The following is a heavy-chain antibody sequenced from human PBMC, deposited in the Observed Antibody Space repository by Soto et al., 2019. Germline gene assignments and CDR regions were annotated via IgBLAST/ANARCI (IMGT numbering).Heavy chain of an antibody. CDR1: GFTFSSSA. D-gene: IGHD6-6*01. Sequence: EVQLLESGGGLVQPGGSLRLSCAASGFTFSSSAMSWVHQAPGKGLEWVSGISGGGGSTYYADSVKGRFTISRDNSKNTLYLQMNSLIVEDTAVYYCAKGGRYSSSGYFDYWGQGTLVTVSS. J-gene: IGHJ4*02. CDR3: AKGGRYSSSGYFDY. CDR2: ISGGGGST. V-gene: IGHV3-23*01.